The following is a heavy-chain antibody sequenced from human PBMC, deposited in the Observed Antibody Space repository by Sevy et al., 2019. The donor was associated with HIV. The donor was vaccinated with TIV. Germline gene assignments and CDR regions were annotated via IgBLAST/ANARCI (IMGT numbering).Heavy chain of an antibody. Sequence: ASVKVSCKASGDTFSNYAIAWVRQAPGQGLEWMGGIIPVFGSANSAQKFQDRVTITADVSTSTAYMELRSLRSEDTAVYYCARSNPDGYNYSYYYGMDVWGQGTTVTVSS. CDR2: IIPVFGSA. D-gene: IGHD1-1*01. CDR1: GDTFSNYA. V-gene: IGHV1-69*13. CDR3: ARSNPDGYNYSYYYGMDV. J-gene: IGHJ6*02.